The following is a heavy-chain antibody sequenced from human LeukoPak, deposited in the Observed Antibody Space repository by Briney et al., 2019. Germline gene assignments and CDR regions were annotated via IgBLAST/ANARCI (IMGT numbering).Heavy chain of an antibody. D-gene: IGHD4-17*01. CDR3: ARESAGYGDDFDY. CDR1: GYTFTGYY. CDR2: ISAYNGNT. V-gene: IGHV1-18*04. J-gene: IGHJ4*02. Sequence: ASVKVSCKASGYTFTGYYMHWVRQAPGQGLEWMGWISAYNGNTNYAQKLQGRVTMTTDTSTSTAYMELRSLRSDDTAVYYCARESAGYGDDFDYWGQGTLVTVSS.